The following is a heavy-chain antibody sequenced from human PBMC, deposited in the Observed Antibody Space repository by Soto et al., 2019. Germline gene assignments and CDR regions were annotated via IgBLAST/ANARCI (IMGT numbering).Heavy chain of an antibody. CDR3: ARDLLGGRGYSLSGYAY. CDR1: GGSISSSNW. V-gene: IGHV4-4*02. Sequence: QVQLQESGPGLVKPSGTLSLTCAVSGGSISSSNWWSWVRQPPGKGLEWIGESYHSGSTNYNPSLKSRVTISVDKSKNQFSLKLSSVTAADTAVYYCARDLLGGRGYSLSGYAYWGQGTLVTVSS. J-gene: IGHJ4*02. CDR2: SYHSGST. D-gene: IGHD5-18*01.